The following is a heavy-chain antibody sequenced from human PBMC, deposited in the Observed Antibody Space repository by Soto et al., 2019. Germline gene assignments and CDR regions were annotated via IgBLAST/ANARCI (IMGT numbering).Heavy chain of an antibody. CDR1: GYAFTSNG. V-gene: IGHV1-18*01. D-gene: IGHD2-21*01. Sequence: ASVKPSSKASGYAFTSNGSRWVQQAPGQGLEWMGWISAYNGNTNYAQKLQGRVTMTTDTSTSTAYMELRSLRSDDTAVYYCARDLGYGGDDAFDIWGEGTMVTVSS. CDR3: ARDLGYGGDDAFDI. CDR2: ISAYNGNT. J-gene: IGHJ3*02.